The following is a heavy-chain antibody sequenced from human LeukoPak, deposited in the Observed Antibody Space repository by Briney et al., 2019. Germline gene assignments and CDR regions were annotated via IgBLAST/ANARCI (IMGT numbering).Heavy chain of an antibody. CDR2: ICSSGST. D-gene: IGHD3-10*01. CDR3: ARDRGSDGSDQLDP. CDR1: GGSISSYC. V-gene: IGHV4-4*07. J-gene: IGHJ5*02. Sequence: KTSETLSLTCTVSGGSISSYCRIWIRQPAGKGLEWIGRICSSGSTIYNPSLKSRVTMSLDMSNNQFSLKLSSVTAADTAVYYCARDRGSDGSDQLDPWGQGALVTVSS.